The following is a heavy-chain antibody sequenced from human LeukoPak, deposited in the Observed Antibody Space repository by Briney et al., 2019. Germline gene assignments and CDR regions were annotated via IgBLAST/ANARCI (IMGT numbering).Heavy chain of an antibody. V-gene: IGHV3-23*01. CDR1: GFTFSSYA. CDR3: AKAFPLRSLNFDY. CDR2: ISGSGGST. D-gene: IGHD5-12*01. Sequence: QLGGSLRLSCAASGFTFSSYAMSWVRQAPGRGLEWVSAISGSGGSTYYADSVKGRLTISRDNSKNTLYLQMNSLRAEDTAIYYCAKAFPLRSLNFDYWGQGTLVTVSS. J-gene: IGHJ4*02.